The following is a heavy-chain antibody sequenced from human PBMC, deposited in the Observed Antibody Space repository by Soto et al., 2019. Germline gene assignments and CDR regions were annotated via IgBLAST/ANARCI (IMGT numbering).Heavy chain of an antibody. J-gene: IGHJ3*02. CDR3: ARHVGDGEMATIDDAFDI. Sequence: GESLKISCKGSGYSFTSYWISWVRQMPGKGLEWMGRIDPSDSYTKYSPSFQGHVTISADKSISTAYVQWSSPKASDTAMYYCARHVGDGEMATIDDAFDIWGQGTMVTVSS. CDR1: GYSFTSYW. CDR2: IDPSDSYT. D-gene: IGHD5-12*01. V-gene: IGHV5-10-1*01.